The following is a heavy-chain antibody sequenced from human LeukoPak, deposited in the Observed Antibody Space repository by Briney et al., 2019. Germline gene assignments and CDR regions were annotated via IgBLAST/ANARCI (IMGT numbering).Heavy chain of an antibody. D-gene: IGHD3-22*01. CDR1: GDSLSSNLVT. Sequence: SQTPSLTCALSGDSLSSNLVTWNSLRQSPSRGLEWLGRTYYRSKWSYYYGESVKSRLTINPDTSKNQFSLQLTSVTPEDTAVYYCARVRSGCFEEWGQGTLVTVSS. CDR2: TYYRSKWSY. J-gene: IGHJ1*01. CDR3: ARVRSGCFEE. V-gene: IGHV6-1*01.